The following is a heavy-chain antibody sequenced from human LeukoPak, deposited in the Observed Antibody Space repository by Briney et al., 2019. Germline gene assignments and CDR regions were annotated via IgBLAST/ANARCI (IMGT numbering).Heavy chain of an antibody. J-gene: IGHJ5*02. CDR3: ARDGMATKT. V-gene: IGHV3-7*03. CDR1: GFSFSYSW. Sequence: GGSLRLSCAASGFSFSYSWMSWVRQAPGKGLEWVANIKQDGSEKYYVDSVKGRFTISRDNAKKSLYLQMNSLRAEDTAVYYCARDGMATKTWGQGTLVTVSS. CDR2: IKQDGSEK. D-gene: IGHD5-24*01.